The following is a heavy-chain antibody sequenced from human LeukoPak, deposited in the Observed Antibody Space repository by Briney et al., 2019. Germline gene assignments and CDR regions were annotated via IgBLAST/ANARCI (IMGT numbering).Heavy chain of an antibody. CDR1: GFTFSSYS. V-gene: IGHV3-21*01. CDR3: AREGGGSYSLASYFDY. D-gene: IGHD1-26*01. J-gene: IGHJ4*02. Sequence: GGSLRLSCAASGFTFSSYSMNWVRQAPGEGLEWVSSISSSSSYIYYADSVKGRFTISRDNAKNSLYLQMNSLRAEDTAVYYCAREGGGSYSLASYFDYWGQGTLVTVSS. CDR2: ISSSSSYI.